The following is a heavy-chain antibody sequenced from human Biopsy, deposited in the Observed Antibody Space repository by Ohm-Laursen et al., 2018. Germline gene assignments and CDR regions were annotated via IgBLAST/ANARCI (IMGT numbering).Heavy chain of an antibody. Sequence: SLRRYCAASGLIFDNYTMNWVRQAPGEGLEWVSSISRRSSDIYYADSVKGRFTISRDSAKSSLFLHMNSLRAEDTAVYYCARESALKWYQSLSYFNGMDVWGQGTTVTVSS. D-gene: IGHD2-2*01. CDR3: ARESALKWYQSLSYFNGMDV. J-gene: IGHJ6*02. CDR2: ISRRSSDI. V-gene: IGHV3-21*01. CDR1: GLIFDNYT.